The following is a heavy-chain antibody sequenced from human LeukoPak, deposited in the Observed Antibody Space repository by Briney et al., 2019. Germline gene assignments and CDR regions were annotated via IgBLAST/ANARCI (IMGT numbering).Heavy chain of an antibody. CDR1: GFTFSDYY. V-gene: IGHV3-11*06. CDR3: ARHTATLVGYYYYGMDV. D-gene: IGHD5-18*01. J-gene: IGHJ6*04. Sequence: GGSLRLSCAASGFTFSDYYMSWIRQAPGKGLEGVSYISSSSSHTNYADSVKGRFTISRDNAKNSLYLQMNSLRAEDTAVYYCARHTATLVGYYYYGMDVWGKGTTVTVSS. CDR2: ISSSSSHT.